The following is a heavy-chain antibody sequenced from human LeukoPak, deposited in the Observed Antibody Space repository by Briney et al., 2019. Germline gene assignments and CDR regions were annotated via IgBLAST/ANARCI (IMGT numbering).Heavy chain of an antibody. CDR1: GFIVSSNY. CDR3: AVKQDSTVRGAFDY. CDR2: IYSGGST. Sequence: PGGSLRLSCAASGFIVSSNYMSWVRQAPGKGLECVSDIYSGGSTYYADSVKGRFTISRDNSKNTLYLQMNSLRAEDTAVYYCAVKQDSTVRGAFDYWGQGTLVTVSS. V-gene: IGHV3-53*01. J-gene: IGHJ4*02. D-gene: IGHD3-10*01.